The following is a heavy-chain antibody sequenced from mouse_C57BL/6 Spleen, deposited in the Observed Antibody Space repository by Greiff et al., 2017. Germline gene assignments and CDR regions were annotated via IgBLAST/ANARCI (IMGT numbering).Heavy chain of an antibody. D-gene: IGHD1-1*01. V-gene: IGHV5-17*01. CDR1: GFTFSDYG. CDR2: ISSGSSTI. Sequence: EVKLMESGGGLVKPGGSLKLSCAASGFTFSDYGMHWVRQAPEKGLEWVAYISSGSSTIYYADTVKGRFTISRDNAKNTLLLQMTSLRSEDTAMYYCARPNYYGSSPFAYWGQGTLVTVSA. J-gene: IGHJ3*01. CDR3: ARPNYYGSSPFAY.